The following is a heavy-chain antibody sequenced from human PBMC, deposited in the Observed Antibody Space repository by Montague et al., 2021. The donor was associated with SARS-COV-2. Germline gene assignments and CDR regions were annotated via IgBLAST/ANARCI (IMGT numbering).Heavy chain of an antibody. Sequence: SETLSLTCTVSGGSISSSGYYWGWIRQPPGKGLEWIGSIYYSGSTYYNPYLKSRVTISVDTTKNQFSLKLSSVTAADTAVYYCARFPTSYYDDCKAGPVTPDAFDIWGQGTMVTVSS. CDR1: GGSISSSGYY. CDR3: ARFPTSYYDDCKAGPVTPDAFDI. J-gene: IGHJ3*02. V-gene: IGHV4-39*01. D-gene: IGHD3-22*01. CDR2: IYYSGST.